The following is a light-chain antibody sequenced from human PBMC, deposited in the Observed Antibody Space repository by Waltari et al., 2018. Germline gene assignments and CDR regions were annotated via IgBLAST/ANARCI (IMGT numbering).Light chain of an antibody. CDR3: QQYYTTPPT. CDR2: WAS. Sequence: DIVMTQSPDSLAVSLGERATVNCTSSQSVLYNSNNKNYLAGYQQMPGQPPSLLISWASTREPGVPDRFSGSGSGSDFILTITSVQAEDVAVYYCQQYYTTPPTFGGGTKVEIK. V-gene: IGKV4-1*01. J-gene: IGKJ4*01. CDR1: QSVLYNSNNKNY.